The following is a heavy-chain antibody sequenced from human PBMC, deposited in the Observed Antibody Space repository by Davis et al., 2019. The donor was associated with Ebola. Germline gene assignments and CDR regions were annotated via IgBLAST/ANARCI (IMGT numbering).Heavy chain of an antibody. CDR1: GFVFRNYV. J-gene: IGHJ4*02. D-gene: IGHD5-24*01. Sequence: GGSLRLSCAASGFVFRNYVMSWVRQAPGKGLEWVSTISDSGGSTYYADSVKGRFTISRDNSKDTLYLQMNTLRAEDTAVYYCAKGRRDGYDYGDDYWGQGTLVTVSS. CDR2: ISDSGGST. V-gene: IGHV3-23*01. CDR3: AKGRRDGYDYGDDY.